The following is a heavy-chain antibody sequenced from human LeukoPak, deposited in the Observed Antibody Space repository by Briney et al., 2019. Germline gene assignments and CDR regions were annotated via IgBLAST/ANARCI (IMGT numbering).Heavy chain of an antibody. J-gene: IGHJ5*02. CDR2: ISGSGGST. CDR1: GFTFSRYA. Sequence: PGGSLRLSCAASGFTFSRYAMSWVRQAPGKGLEWVSAISGSGGSTYYADSVKGRFTISRDNSKNTLYLQMNSLRAEDTAVYYCAKHPRSGWYLGWFDPWGQGTLVTVSS. V-gene: IGHV3-23*01. D-gene: IGHD6-19*01. CDR3: AKHPRSGWYLGWFDP.